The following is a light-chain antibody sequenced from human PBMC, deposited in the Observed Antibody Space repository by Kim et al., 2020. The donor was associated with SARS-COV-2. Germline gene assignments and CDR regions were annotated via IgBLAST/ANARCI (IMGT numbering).Light chain of an antibody. Sequence: LSPGERATLSCRASQSVSSYLAWYQQKPGQAPRLLIFDASNRATGIPARFSGSGSGTDFTLTISSLEPEDFAVYYCQQRRSWPLTFGGGIKVDIK. J-gene: IGKJ4*01. V-gene: IGKV3-11*01. CDR2: DAS. CDR3: QQRRSWPLT. CDR1: QSVSSY.